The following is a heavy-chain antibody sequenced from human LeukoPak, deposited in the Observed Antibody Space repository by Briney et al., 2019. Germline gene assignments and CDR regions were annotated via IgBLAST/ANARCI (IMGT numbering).Heavy chain of an antibody. V-gene: IGHV1-18*01. CDR2: ISAYNGNT. Sequence: ASVKVSCKASGYTFTSYSISWVRQGPGQGLEWMGWISAYNGNTNYAQKFQGRVTMTTDTFTSTAYMELRSLTSDDTAMYYCARAGGAPDYWGQGTLVTVSS. D-gene: IGHD3-16*01. CDR1: GYTFTSYS. J-gene: IGHJ4*02. CDR3: ARAGGAPDY.